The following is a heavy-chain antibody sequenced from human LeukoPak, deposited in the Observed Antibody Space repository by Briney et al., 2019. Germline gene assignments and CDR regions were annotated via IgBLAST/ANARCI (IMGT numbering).Heavy chain of an antibody. CDR1: GYSFLSKG. Sequence: AAVKVSCKASGYSFLSKGITWVRQAPGQGLEWMGYITTYNGITNYAQKLQGRVTMTTDTSTSTAYMELRSLRSDDTAVYYSARDLKAYCSGGSCSGGDIWGQGTMVTVSS. D-gene: IGHD2-15*01. J-gene: IGHJ3*02. CDR2: ITTYNGIT. CDR3: ARDLKAYCSGGSCSGGDI. V-gene: IGHV1-18*01.